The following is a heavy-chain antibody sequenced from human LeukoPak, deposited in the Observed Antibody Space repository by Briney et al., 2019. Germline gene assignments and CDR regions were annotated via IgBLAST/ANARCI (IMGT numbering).Heavy chain of an antibody. CDR1: GDSINSYY. V-gene: IGHV4-59*01. Sequence: SETLSLTCTVFGDSINSYYWSWIRQSPGKGLEWVGYVSYSGSTNYNPSLNSRVTISVDRSKNQFSLKLTSVTAADSAMYYCARYYDTTGANWFGPWGQGALVTVSS. D-gene: IGHD3-9*01. J-gene: IGHJ5*02. CDR3: ARYYDTTGANWFGP. CDR2: VSYSGST.